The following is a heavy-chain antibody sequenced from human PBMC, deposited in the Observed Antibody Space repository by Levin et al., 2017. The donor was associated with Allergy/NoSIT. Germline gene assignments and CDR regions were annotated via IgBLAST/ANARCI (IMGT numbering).Heavy chain of an antibody. D-gene: IGHD3-10*01. J-gene: IGHJ3*02. CDR2: ISAYNGNT. Sequence: ASVKVSCKASGYTFTSYGISWVRQAPGQGLEWMGWISAYNGNTNYAQKLQGRVTMTTDTSTSTAYMELRSLRSDDTAVYYCARDLGRYYYGSGSYLKPLDIWGQGTMVTVSS. V-gene: IGHV1-18*01. CDR1: GYTFTSYG. CDR3: ARDLGRYYYGSGSYLKPLDI.